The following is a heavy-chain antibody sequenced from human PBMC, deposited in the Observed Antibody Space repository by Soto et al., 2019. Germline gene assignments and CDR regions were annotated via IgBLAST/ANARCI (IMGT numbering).Heavy chain of an antibody. Sequence: GASVKVSCKASGYTFTSFGLHWVRQAPGQGLEWMGWINTGNGNTKYSQRLQGRVIITRDTSAGTTYMELTSLTSEDAAVYYCASEFHERRFFDWMPKRLQYFGLAVWGQGTTVTVSS. CDR1: GYTFTSFG. D-gene: IGHD3-9*01. CDR2: INTGNGNT. J-gene: IGHJ6*02. V-gene: IGHV1-3*04. CDR3: ASEFHERRFFDWMPKRLQYFGLAV.